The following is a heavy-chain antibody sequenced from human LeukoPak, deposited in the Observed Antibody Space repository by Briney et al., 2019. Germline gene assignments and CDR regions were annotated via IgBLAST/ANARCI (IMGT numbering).Heavy chain of an antibody. V-gene: IGHV1-46*01. J-gene: IGHJ4*02. CDR1: GYTFTNNY. CDR3: ARDQEGFDY. Sequence: ASVKASCKASGYTFTNNYLHWVRQAPGQGLEWMGMIYPRDGSTSYAQNFQGRVTVTRDTSTTTVHMELRGLRSEDTAVYYCARDQEGFDYWGQGTVVTVSS. CDR2: IYPRDGST.